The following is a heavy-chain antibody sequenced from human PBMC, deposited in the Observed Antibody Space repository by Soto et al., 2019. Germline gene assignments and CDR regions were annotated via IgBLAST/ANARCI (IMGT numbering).Heavy chain of an antibody. CDR1: GGSMSSYY. CDR3: ARGHRFSDWFDP. D-gene: IGHD3-3*01. J-gene: IGHJ5*02. Sequence: QVHLQQSGPGLVNPSETLSLTCTVSGGSMSSYYWTWIRQPAGKGLEWIGRVYSSGGTHYNHSLKCRVTISLDTSKNQFSFRLLSVTDADTAVYYCARGHRFSDWFDPWGHGTLVTVSS. CDR2: VYSSGGT. V-gene: IGHV4-4*07.